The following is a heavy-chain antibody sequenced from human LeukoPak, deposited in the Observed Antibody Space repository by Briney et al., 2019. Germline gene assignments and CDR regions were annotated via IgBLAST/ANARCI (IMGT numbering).Heavy chain of an antibody. CDR3: ARDLYYYGSVGVYMDV. CDR2: IYTSGST. J-gene: IGHJ6*03. CDR1: GGSISSYY. Sequence: PSETLSLTCTVSGGSISSYYWSWIRQPAGKGLEWIGRIYTSGSTNYNPSLKSRVTMSVDTSKNQFSLKLSSVTAADTAVYYCARDLYYYGSVGVYMDVWGKGTTVTVSS. D-gene: IGHD3-10*01. V-gene: IGHV4-4*07.